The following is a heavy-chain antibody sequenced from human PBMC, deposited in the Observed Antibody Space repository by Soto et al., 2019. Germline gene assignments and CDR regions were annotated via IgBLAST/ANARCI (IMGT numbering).Heavy chain of an antibody. D-gene: IGHD4-4*01. CDR1: GFTFSSYG. J-gene: IGHJ6*02. V-gene: IGHV3-30*18. Sequence: QVQLVESGGGVVQPGRSLRLSCAASGFTFSSYGMHWVRQAPGKGLEWVAVISYDGSNKYYADSVKGRFTISSDNSKNTLYLQMNSLRAEDTAVYYCAKDPTTVTTVANYYYYYGMDVWGQGTTVTVSS. CDR3: AKDPTTVTTVANYYYYYGMDV. CDR2: ISYDGSNK.